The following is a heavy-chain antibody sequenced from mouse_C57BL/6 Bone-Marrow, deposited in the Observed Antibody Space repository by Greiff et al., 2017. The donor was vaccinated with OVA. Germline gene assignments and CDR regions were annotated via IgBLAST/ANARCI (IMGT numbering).Heavy chain of an antibody. CDR3: ARDYGRSYEGYFDY. V-gene: IGHV1-80*01. D-gene: IGHD1-1*01. Sequence: VQLQQSGAELVKPGASVKISCKASGYAFSSYWMNWVKQRPGKGLEWIGQIYPGDGDTNYNGKFKGKATLTADKSSSTAYMQLSSLTSEDSAVYFCARDYGRSYEGYFDYWGQGTTLTVSS. CDR1: GYAFSSYW. CDR2: IYPGDGDT. J-gene: IGHJ2*01.